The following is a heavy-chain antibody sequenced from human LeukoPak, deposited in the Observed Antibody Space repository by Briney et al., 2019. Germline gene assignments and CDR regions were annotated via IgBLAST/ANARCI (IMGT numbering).Heavy chain of an antibody. CDR3: ARDRYYYGSGRPPYYYGMDV. J-gene: IGHJ6*02. Sequence: SETLSLTCTVSGGSISSYYGSWIRQPPGKGLEWIGYIYYSGSTNYNPSLKSRVTISVDTSKNQFSLKLSSVTAADTAVYYCARDRYYYGSGRPPYYYGMDVWGQGTTVTVSS. V-gene: IGHV4-59*01. CDR2: IYYSGST. D-gene: IGHD3-10*01. CDR1: GGSISSYY.